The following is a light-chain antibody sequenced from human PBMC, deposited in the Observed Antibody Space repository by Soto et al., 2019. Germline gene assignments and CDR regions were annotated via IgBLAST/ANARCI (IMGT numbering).Light chain of an antibody. CDR2: WAS. V-gene: IGKV4-1*01. CDR3: QQYYSYPYT. Sequence: DIVMTQSPDSLAVSLGERATINCKSSQSILYSSDNRKYLVWYQQKPGLPPKMLMYWASTRPSGVPDRFGGSRSGTDFTVTISSLQAEGGAVYYWQQYYSYPYTCGQGTKLEIK. J-gene: IGKJ2*01. CDR1: QSILYSSDNRKY.